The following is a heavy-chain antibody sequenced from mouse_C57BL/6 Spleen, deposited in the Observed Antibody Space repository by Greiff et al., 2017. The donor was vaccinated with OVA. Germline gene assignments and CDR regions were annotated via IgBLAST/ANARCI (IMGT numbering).Heavy chain of an antibody. D-gene: IGHD1-1*01. J-gene: IGHJ4*01. CDR1: GYTFTSYW. CDR2: IHPNSGST. V-gene: IGHV1-64*01. CDR3: ARGPYYYGQGYAMDY. Sequence: QVQLQQPGAELVKPGASVKLSCKASGYTFTSYWMHWVKQRPGQGLEWIGMIHPNSGSTNYNEKFKSKATLTVEKSSSTAYMQLSSLTSEDSAVYYCARGPYYYGQGYAMDYWGQGTSVTVSS.